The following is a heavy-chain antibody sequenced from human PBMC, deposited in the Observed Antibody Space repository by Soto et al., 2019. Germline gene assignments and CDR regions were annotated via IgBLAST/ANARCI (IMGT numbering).Heavy chain of an antibody. CDR2: VSGYNGNA. J-gene: IGHJ4*02. V-gene: IGHV1-18*01. D-gene: IGHD6-19*01. Sequence: QVQLVQSGAEVKKPGASVKVSCKASGYTFTNFGVTWVRQAPGQGLEWGGWVSGYNGNANYAQKLQDRVSMTTVTSTRTAYMEMRSMRSDDTAVYYCARDEPGIAVAGTNLDCWGQGTLVTVSS. CDR1: GYTFTNFG. CDR3: ARDEPGIAVAGTNLDC.